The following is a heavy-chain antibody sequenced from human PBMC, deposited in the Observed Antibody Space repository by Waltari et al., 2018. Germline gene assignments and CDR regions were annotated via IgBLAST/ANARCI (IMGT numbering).Heavy chain of an antibody. CDR3: AKMAGYCSNDVCSKAMDV. Sequence: EAQLLESGGALVQSGGSLTLSCTTSGFPFRSYAMNWIRQAPGKGWEWVAGVSGNGEVTRYEDSVEGRFSISRENSKNTLCLQMNGLKDEDTAIYYCAKMAGYCSNDVCSKAMDVWGQGTAVTVAS. CDR2: VSGNGEVT. J-gene: IGHJ6*02. CDR1: GFPFRSYA. V-gene: IGHV3-23*01. D-gene: IGHD2-8*01.